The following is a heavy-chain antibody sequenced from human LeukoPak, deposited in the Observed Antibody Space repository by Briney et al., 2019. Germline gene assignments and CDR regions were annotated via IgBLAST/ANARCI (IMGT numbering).Heavy chain of an antibody. V-gene: IGHV3-23*01. CDR3: AKAPPAATNYYYGMDV. J-gene: IGHJ6*02. CDR1: GFTFNNYA. D-gene: IGHD2-15*01. Sequence: GGSLRLSCAASGFTFNNYAMTWVRQAPGKGVEWVSAVSGRGDATYYADSVKGRFTISRDDSKNTLYLQMDSLRADDTAVYHCAKAPPAATNYYYGMDVWGQRTTVTVPS. CDR2: VSGRGDAT.